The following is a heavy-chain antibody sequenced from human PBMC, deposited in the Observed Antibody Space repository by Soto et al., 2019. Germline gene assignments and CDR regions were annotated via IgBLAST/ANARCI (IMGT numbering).Heavy chain of an antibody. V-gene: IGHV3-23*01. CDR2: ISSHGDTT. D-gene: IGHD3-3*01. CDR3: ARDHYDFWSGFPPTIWFHP. J-gene: IGHJ5*02. Sequence: EEQLLQSGGGVVQSGGSLRLSCAASGFLFSSYAMNWVRQAPGKGLEWVSSISSHGDTTYYAEPGRGPFTISRDNSKNTLFLQVNRLRAGDTAVYFCARDHYDFWSGFPPTIWFHPWGQGTLVTVSS. CDR1: GFLFSSYA.